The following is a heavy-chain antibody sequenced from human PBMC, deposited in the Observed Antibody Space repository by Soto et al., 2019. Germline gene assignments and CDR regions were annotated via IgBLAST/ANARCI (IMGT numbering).Heavy chain of an antibody. D-gene: IGHD3-10*01. Sequence: QVQLVQSGAEVKKPGASVKVACKASGYTFTSYAMHWVRQAPGQRLAWMGWINAGNGNTKYSQKFQGRVTITRDTAASTAYMELSSLRSEDTAVYYCARVGILCFGDLSIDYWGQGTLVTVSS. CDR1: GYTFTSYA. J-gene: IGHJ4*02. CDR3: ARVGILCFGDLSIDY. V-gene: IGHV1-3*01. CDR2: INAGNGNT.